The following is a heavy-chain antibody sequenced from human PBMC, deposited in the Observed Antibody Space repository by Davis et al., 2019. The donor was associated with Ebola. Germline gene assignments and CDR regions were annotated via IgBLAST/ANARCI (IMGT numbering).Heavy chain of an antibody. J-gene: IGHJ2*01. CDR3: AKFVGFYWYFDL. Sequence: GESLKISCAASGFTVSSNYMSWVRQAPGKGLEWVAVIYRGGSTYYADSVKGRFTISRHNSKNTLYLQMNSLRAEDTAVYYCAKFVGFYWYFDLWGRGTLVTVSS. V-gene: IGHV3-53*01. CDR2: IYRGGST. CDR1: GFTVSSNY.